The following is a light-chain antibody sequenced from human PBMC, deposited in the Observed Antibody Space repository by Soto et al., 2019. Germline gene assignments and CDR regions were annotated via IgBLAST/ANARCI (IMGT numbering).Light chain of an antibody. V-gene: IGKV3-20*01. CDR3: QQYGSSPKLT. Sequence: EIVLTQSPGTLSLSPGERATLSCRASQSVSSTYLAWYQQKPGQAPRLLIYGASSRATGIPDRFSGSGSGTDFTLTISRLEPEYFAVYYCQQYGSSPKLTFGGETKVEIK. J-gene: IGKJ4*01. CDR2: GAS. CDR1: QSVSSTY.